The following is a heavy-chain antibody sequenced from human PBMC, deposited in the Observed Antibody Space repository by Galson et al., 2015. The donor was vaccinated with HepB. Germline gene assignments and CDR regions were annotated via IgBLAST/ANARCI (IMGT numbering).Heavy chain of an antibody. J-gene: IGHJ4*02. D-gene: IGHD3-3*01. CDR3: ARDRRSYYDFWSGYLVPDY. Sequence: SVKVSCKASGYTFTSYGISWVRQAPGQGLEWMGWISAYNGNTNYAQKLQGRVTMTTDTSTSTAYMELRSLRSDDTAVYYCARDRRSYYDFWSGYLVPDYWGQGALVTVSS. CDR1: GYTFTSYG. CDR2: ISAYNGNT. V-gene: IGHV1-18*04.